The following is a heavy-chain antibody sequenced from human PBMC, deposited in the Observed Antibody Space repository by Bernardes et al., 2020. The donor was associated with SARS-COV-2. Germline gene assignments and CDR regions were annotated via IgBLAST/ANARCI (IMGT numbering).Heavy chain of an antibody. J-gene: IGHJ4*02. V-gene: IGHV3-53*01. CDR3: PQDS. CDR2: IYRDGRT. Sequence: GGSLRLSCAASGLTVNSNSMTWVRQAPGRGLEWVSIIYRDGRTFYADSVKGRFTISRDTSKNTLYLQMNSLRVEDTAMYYLPQDSWGQGTLVIVSS. CDR1: GLTVNSNS.